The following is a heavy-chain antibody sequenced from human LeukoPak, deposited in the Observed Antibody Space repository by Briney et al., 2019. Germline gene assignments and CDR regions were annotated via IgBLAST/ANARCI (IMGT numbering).Heavy chain of an antibody. CDR3: ARHIGGGIDDMDV. V-gene: IGHV4-59*08. CDR1: GGSIGTYY. Sequence: SETLSLTCTVSGGSIGTYYWSWVRQSPGTGLEWIGYIYVTGTRYNPYLQSRVTISVDRSRNQFFLKMTSVTAADTAVYYCARHIGGGIDDMDVWGRGTKVNVSS. CDR2: IYVTGT. J-gene: IGHJ6*03. D-gene: IGHD3-16*02.